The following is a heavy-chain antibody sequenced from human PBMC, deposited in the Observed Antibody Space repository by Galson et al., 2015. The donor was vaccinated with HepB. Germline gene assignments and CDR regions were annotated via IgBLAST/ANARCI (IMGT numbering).Heavy chain of an antibody. CDR1: GFTFSSYS. Sequence: SLRLSCAASGFTFSSYSMNWVRQAPGKGLEWVSSISSSSSYIYYADSVKGRFTISRDNAKNSLYLQMNSLRAEDTAVYYCARERYSGRTPITYWGQGTLVTVSS. CDR2: ISSSSSYI. D-gene: IGHD1-26*01. J-gene: IGHJ4*02. CDR3: ARERYSGRTPITY. V-gene: IGHV3-21*01.